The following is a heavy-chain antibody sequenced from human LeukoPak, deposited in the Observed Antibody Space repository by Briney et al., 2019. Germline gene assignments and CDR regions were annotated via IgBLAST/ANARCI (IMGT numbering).Heavy chain of an antibody. CDR3: ANIPRYGHSSGWYGTKGSYYFDY. CDR2: IYDSGST. CDR1: GGSIRSSYYY. Sequence: SETLSLTCTVSGGSIRSSYYYWGWIRQPPGKGLEWIGSIYDSGSTYYNPSLKSRVTISVDTSKNQFSLKLNSVTAADTAVYYCANIPRYGHSSGWYGTKGSYYFDYWGQGTLVTVSS. J-gene: IGHJ4*02. D-gene: IGHD6-19*01. V-gene: IGHV4-39*01.